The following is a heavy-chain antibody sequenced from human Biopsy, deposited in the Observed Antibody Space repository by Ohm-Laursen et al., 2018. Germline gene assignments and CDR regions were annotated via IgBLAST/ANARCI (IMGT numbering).Heavy chain of an antibody. V-gene: IGHV4-31*03. J-gene: IGHJ4*02. D-gene: IGHD5-12*01. CDR1: GVSINGGRYY. Sequence: SQTLSLTCTVSGVSINGGRYYWNWIRHHPGKSLEWIGNIFYSANTYYNPSLKSRVTISVDTSKNQFSLKLSSVTAADTAVYYCARLGSGDYFPTFFDFWGQGALVTVSP. CDR3: ARLGSGDYFPTFFDF. CDR2: IFYSANT.